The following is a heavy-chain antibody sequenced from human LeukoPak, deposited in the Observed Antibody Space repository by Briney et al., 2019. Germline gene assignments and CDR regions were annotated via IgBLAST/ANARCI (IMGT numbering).Heavy chain of an antibody. CDR3: AKEESGSYYDY. J-gene: IGHJ4*02. V-gene: IGHV3-74*01. D-gene: IGHD1-26*01. CDR2: INSDGSST. Sequence: GGSLRLSCTASGFTISSYWMHWVRQVPGKGLVWVSRINSDGSSTTYADSVKGRFTISRDNAKNTLYLQMHSQRADDTAVYYCAKEESGSYYDYWGQGALVTVSS. CDR1: GFTISSYW.